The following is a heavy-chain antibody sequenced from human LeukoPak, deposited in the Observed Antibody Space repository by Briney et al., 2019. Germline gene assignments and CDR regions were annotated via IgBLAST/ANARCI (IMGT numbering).Heavy chain of an antibody. CDR3: APLAVASDFDY. J-gene: IGHJ4*02. CDR1: GFMFRSFE. D-gene: IGHD6-19*01. V-gene: IGHV3-48*03. CDR2: ISSGAITM. Sequence: GGSLRLSCAASGFMFRSFEMYWVRQAPGKGLEWIAYISSGAITMYYADSVKGRFTISRDDAKNSLFLQMNSLRAEDTAVYYCAPLAVASDFDYWGQGALVTVSS.